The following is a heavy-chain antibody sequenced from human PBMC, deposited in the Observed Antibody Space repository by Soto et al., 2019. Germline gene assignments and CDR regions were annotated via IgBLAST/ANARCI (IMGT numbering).Heavy chain of an antibody. Sequence: PGGSLRLSCAASGFTFSSYAMSWVRQAPGKGLEWVSAISGSGDSTYYADSVKGRFSISRDNSKNTLYLQVYSLRVEDTAVYYCAKVPDGNYVRWFDPWGQGTLVTVSS. CDR2: ISGSGDST. CDR1: GFTFSSYA. D-gene: IGHD1-7*01. CDR3: AKVPDGNYVRWFDP. J-gene: IGHJ5*02. V-gene: IGHV3-23*01.